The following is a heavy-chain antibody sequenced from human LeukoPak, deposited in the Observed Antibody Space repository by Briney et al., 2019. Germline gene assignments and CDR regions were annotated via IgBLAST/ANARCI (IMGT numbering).Heavy chain of an antibody. CDR2: MSPNNGDT. V-gene: IGHV1-8*01. D-gene: IGHD7-27*01. J-gene: IGHJ4*02. CDR3: ARNPPGTGDFNS. CDR1: GYTFTNYD. Sequence: GASVKVSFTTSGYTFTNYDINWVRQATGQGLEWLGWMSPNNGDTGYAQKFQGRVTMTRDTSTNTAYMELSGLTSEDTAVYYCARNPPGTGDFNSWGQGALVTVSS.